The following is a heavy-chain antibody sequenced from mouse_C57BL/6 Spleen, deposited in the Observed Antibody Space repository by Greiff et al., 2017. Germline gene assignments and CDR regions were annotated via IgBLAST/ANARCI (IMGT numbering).Heavy chain of an antibody. CDR2: IYPGDGAT. D-gene: IGHD2-4*01. CDR3: ARCIYYDPYYYAMDY. V-gene: IGHV1-80*01. CDR1: GYAFSSYW. Sequence: VQLQESGAELVKPGASVKISCKASGYAFSSYWMNWVKQRPGKGLEWIGQIYPGDGATNYNGKFKGKATLTADKSSSTAYMQLSSLTSEDSAVYFCARCIYYDPYYYAMDYWGQGTSVTVSS. J-gene: IGHJ4*01.